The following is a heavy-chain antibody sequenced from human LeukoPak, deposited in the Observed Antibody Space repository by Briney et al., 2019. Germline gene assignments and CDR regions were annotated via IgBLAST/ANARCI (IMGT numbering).Heavy chain of an antibody. CDR1: GGSISSSSYY. CDR3: ARHKGWGSSTNHYYYYMDV. CDR2: IYYSGST. V-gene: IGHV4-39*01. J-gene: IGHJ6*03. D-gene: IGHD2-2*01. Sequence: SETLSLTCTVSGGSISSSSYYWGWIRQPPGKGLEWIGSIYYSGSTYYNPSLKSRVTISVDTSKNQFSLKLSSVTAADTAVYYCARHKGWGSSTNHYYYYMDVWGKGTTVTISS.